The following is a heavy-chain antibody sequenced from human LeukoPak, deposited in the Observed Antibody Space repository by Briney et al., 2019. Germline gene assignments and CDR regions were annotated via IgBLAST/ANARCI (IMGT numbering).Heavy chain of an antibody. D-gene: IGHD3-10*01. CDR2: TDPSSGHV. Sequence: GXSVKVSCKASGYTFTSSYLHWVRQAPGQGLEWVGRTDPSSGHVHYAKKFQGRLTVTRDTSTNTVYMDLSSLRFEDTAAYYCAREPTDGSCYFDYWGQGALVTVSS. CDR3: AREPTDGSCYFDY. V-gene: IGHV1-46*01. CDR1: GYTFTSSY. J-gene: IGHJ4*02.